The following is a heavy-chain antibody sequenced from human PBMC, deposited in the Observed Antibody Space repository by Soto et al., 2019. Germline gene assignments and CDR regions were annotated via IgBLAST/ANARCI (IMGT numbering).Heavy chain of an antibody. D-gene: IGHD6-25*01. Sequence: QVQLVQSGAEVKKPGASAKVSCKASGYIFPDYAIHWVRQAPGQRLEWMGWINAANGITKYAQKFQGRVTFTRDTSANTAYMEVTRLKSEDTALYFWARAPSMFSSGSRDYFYRYGLDVWGQGTTVTVSS. J-gene: IGHJ6*02. CDR2: INAANGIT. CDR1: GYIFPDYA. CDR3: ARAPSMFSSGSRDYFYRYGLDV. V-gene: IGHV1-3*01.